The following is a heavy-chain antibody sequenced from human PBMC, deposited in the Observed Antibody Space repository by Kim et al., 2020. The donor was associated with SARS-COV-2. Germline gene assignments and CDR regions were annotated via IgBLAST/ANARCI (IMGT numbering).Heavy chain of an antibody. CDR1: GYTFTSYG. CDR2: ISAYNGNT. CDR3: ARDRNILTGYSNLNYFDY. Sequence: ASVKVSCKASGYTFTSYGISWVRQAPGQGLEWMGWISAYNGNTNYAQKLQGRVTMTTDTSTSTAYMELRSLRSDDTAVYYCARDRNILTGYSNLNYFDYWGQGTLVTVSS. V-gene: IGHV1-18*01. J-gene: IGHJ4*02. D-gene: IGHD3-9*01.